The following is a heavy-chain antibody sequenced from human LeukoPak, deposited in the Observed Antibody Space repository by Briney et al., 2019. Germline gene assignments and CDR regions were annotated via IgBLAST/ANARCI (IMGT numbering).Heavy chain of an antibody. J-gene: IGHJ3*02. CDR3: AREWELGRTFDI. D-gene: IGHD1-26*01. CDR1: GFTFSSYS. V-gene: IGHV3-21*01. Sequence: GGSLRLSCAASGFTFSSYSMNWVRQAPGKGLEWVSSISSSSSFIYYADSVKGRFTISRDNAQNSLYLQMNSLRVEDTAVYYCAREWELGRTFDIWGQGTMVTVSS. CDR2: ISSSSSFI.